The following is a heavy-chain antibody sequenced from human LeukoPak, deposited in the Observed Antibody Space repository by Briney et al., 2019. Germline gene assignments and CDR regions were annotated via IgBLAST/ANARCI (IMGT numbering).Heavy chain of an antibody. J-gene: IGHJ4*02. V-gene: IGHV3-33*01. CDR3: ARGTYLNIVATISGRDYFDY. CDR2: IWYDGSNK. D-gene: IGHD5-12*01. Sequence: PGGSLRLSCAASGFTFSSYGMHWVRQAPGKGLEWVAVIWYDGSNKYYADSVKGRFTISRDNSKNTLYLQMNSLRAEDTAVYYCARGTYLNIVATISGRDYFDYWGQGTLVTVSS. CDR1: GFTFSSYG.